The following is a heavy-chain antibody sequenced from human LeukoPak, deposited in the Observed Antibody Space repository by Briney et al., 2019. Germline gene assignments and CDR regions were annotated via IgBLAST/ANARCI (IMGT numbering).Heavy chain of an antibody. Sequence: GGSLRLSCAASGFTFSSYGMHWVRQAPGKGLEGVAVISDDGSNKYYVDSVKGRVTISRDNSKNTLFLQMNSLRAEDTAVYYCAKDSSSSNYYYVMDVWGQGTTVTVSS. CDR1: GFTFSSYG. CDR2: ISDDGSNK. D-gene: IGHD6-6*01. CDR3: AKDSSSSNYYYVMDV. J-gene: IGHJ6*02. V-gene: IGHV3-30*18.